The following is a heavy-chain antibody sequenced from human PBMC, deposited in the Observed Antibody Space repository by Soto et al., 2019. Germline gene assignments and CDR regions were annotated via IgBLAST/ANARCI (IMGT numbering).Heavy chain of an antibody. V-gene: IGHV4-38-2*01. CDR2: IYHSGST. Sequence: PSETLSLTCAVSGYSISSGYYWGWIRQPPGKGLEWIGSIYHSGSTYYNPSLKSRVTISVDTSKNQFSLKLSSVTAADTAVYYCARLPYYYGSALTGDFDPWGQGTLVT. CDR3: ARLPYYYGSALTGDFDP. CDR1: GYSISSGYY. D-gene: IGHD3-10*01. J-gene: IGHJ5*02.